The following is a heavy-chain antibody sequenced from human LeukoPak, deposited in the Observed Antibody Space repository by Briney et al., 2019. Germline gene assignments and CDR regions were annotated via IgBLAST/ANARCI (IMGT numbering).Heavy chain of an antibody. V-gene: IGHV4-34*01. CDR1: GGSFGGYY. Sequence: SETLSLTCAVYGGSFGGYYWSWIRQPPGKGLEWIGEINHSGSTNYNPSLKSRVTISVDTSKNQFSLKLSSVTAADTAVYYCARDNDAYYYYMDVWGKGTTVTVSS. CDR3: ARDNDAYYYYMDV. D-gene: IGHD1-1*01. CDR2: INHSGST. J-gene: IGHJ6*03.